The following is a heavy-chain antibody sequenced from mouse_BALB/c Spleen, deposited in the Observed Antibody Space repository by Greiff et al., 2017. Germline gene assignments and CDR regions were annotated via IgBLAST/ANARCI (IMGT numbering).Heavy chain of an antibody. Sequence: QVTLKESGPGILQPSQTLSLTCSFSGFSLSTSGMSVGWIRQPSGKGLEWLAHIWWNDDKYYNPALKSRLTISKDTSNNQVFLKIASVVTADTATYYCARIAPLGGYFDVWGAGTTVTVSS. J-gene: IGHJ1*01. D-gene: IGHD4-1*01. V-gene: IGHV8-8*01. CDR2: IWWNDDK. CDR1: GFSLSTSGMS. CDR3: ARIAPLGGYFDV.